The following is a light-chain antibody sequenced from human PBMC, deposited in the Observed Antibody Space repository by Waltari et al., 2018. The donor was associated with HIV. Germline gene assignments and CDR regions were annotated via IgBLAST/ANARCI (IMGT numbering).Light chain of an antibody. Sequence: QSALTQPRSVSGSPGQSVTISCTGTSSDVGGYNYVSWYHQPPGKAPTLMIYDVSKRPSGVPDRFSGSKSGNTASLTISVLQAEDEADYYCCSYAGSYTFRIVGGGTKLTVL. CDR1: SSDVGGYNY. CDR3: CSYAGSYTFRI. CDR2: DVS. J-gene: IGLJ2*01. V-gene: IGLV2-11*01.